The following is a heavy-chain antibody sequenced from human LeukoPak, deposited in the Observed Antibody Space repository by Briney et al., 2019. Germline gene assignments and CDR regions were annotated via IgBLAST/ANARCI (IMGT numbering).Heavy chain of an antibody. CDR1: GFAFSSYE. Sequence: GGSLRLSCAASGFAFSSYEMNWVRQAPGKGLEWVSYISSSGSTIYYADSVKGRFTISRDNAKNPLYLQMNSLRAEDTAVSYCARVRSAAGFDYWGQGTLVTVSS. CDR3: ARVRSAAGFDY. D-gene: IGHD6-13*01. CDR2: ISSSGSTI. J-gene: IGHJ4*02. V-gene: IGHV3-48*03.